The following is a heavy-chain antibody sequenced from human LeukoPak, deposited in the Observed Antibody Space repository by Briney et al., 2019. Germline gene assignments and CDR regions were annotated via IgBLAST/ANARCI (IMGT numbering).Heavy chain of an antibody. J-gene: IGHJ4*02. Sequence: GGSLRLSCAASGFTFSSYAMSWVRQAPGKGLEWVGFIRSKGYGGTTEYAASVKGRVTISRDDYKSIAYLQMNSLKTEDTAVYYCTRVTYYDDSSGYYFGYWGQGTLVTVSS. CDR1: GFTFSSYA. V-gene: IGHV3-49*04. CDR3: TRVTYYDDSSGYYFGY. D-gene: IGHD3-22*01. CDR2: IRSKGYGGTT.